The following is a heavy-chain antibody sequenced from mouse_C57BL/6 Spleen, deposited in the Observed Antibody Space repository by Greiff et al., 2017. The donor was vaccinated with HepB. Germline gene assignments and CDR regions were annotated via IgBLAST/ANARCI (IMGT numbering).Heavy chain of an antibody. CDR1: GYTFTSYW. CDR3: ARRTGWYFDV. V-gene: IGHV1-50*01. Sequence: VQLQQPGAELVKPGASVKLSCKASGYTFTSYWMQWVKQRPGQGLEWIGEIDPSDSYTNYNQKFKGKATLTVDTSSSSAYMRLSSLTSEDSAVYYCARRTGWYFDVWGTGTTVTVSS. D-gene: IGHD3-3*01. CDR2: IDPSDSYT. J-gene: IGHJ1*03.